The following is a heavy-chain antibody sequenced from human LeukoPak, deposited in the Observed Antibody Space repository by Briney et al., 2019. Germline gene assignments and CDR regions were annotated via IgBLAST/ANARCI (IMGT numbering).Heavy chain of an antibody. V-gene: IGHV3-23*01. CDR1: GFTFNAYA. CDR2: IIYSDGPT. Sequence: PGGSPRLSCAASGFTFNAYAMAWVRQAPGKGLEWVSTIIYSDGPTFYADSVKGRFTISRDDSKSTLYLQMNSLRVEDTAIYYCAKTDLNPPNSDHWGQGTLVTVSS. J-gene: IGHJ4*02. CDR3: AKTDLNPPNSDH. D-gene: IGHD1-14*01.